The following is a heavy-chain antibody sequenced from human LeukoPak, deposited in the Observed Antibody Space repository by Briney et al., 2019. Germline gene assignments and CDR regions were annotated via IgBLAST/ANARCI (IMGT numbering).Heavy chain of an antibody. J-gene: IGHJ5*02. CDR2: IYPGDSDT. V-gene: IGHV5-51*01. Sequence: GEPLKISCKGSGYSFTSYWIGWVRQMPGKGLEWMGIIYPGDSDTRYSPSFQGQVTISADKSISTAYLQWSSLKASDTAMYYCARLRALRPDIVVVPAAPFDPWGQGTLVTVSS. CDR3: ARLRALRPDIVVVPAAPFDP. CDR1: GYSFTSYW. D-gene: IGHD2-2*01.